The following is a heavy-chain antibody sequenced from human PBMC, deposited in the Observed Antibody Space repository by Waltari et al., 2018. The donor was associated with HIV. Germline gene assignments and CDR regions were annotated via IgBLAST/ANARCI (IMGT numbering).Heavy chain of an antibody. CDR3: ARGSVSDAFDI. V-gene: IGHV1-2*06. CDR2: IDPHSGGT. Sequence: QVQVVQSGAAVKKPGASVKVSCKASGYTLTTYHMPWVRQAPGQGLEWMGRIDPHSGGTNYAQKFQGRVTMTRDTSISTAYMELSRLRSDDTAVYYCARGSVSDAFDIWGQGTMVTVSS. J-gene: IGHJ3*02. CDR1: GYTLTTYH.